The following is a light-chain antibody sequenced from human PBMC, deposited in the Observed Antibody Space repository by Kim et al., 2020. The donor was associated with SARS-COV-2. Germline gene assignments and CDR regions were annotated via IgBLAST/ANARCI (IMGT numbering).Light chain of an antibody. V-gene: IGLV3-9*01. Sequence: VSVALGQTARITCGGNNIGSKNVHWYQQKPGQASVLVIYRDSNRPSGIPERFTGSNSGNTATLTISRAQAGDEADYYCQVWDSSVVFGGGTQLTVL. CDR3: QVWDSSVV. CDR1: NIGSKN. J-gene: IGLJ2*01. CDR2: RDS.